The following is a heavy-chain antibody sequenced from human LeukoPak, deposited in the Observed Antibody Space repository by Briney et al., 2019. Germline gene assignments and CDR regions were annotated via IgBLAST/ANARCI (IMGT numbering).Heavy chain of an antibody. Sequence: GRSLRLSCAASGFTFSSYAMHWVRQAPGKGLEWVAVISYDGSNKYYADSVKGRFTISRDNSKNTLYLQMNSLRAEDTAVYYCARDGESWGQGTLVTVSS. CDR3: ARDGES. CDR2: ISYDGSNK. J-gene: IGHJ4*02. D-gene: IGHD3-10*01. CDR1: GFTFSSYA. V-gene: IGHV3-30-3*01.